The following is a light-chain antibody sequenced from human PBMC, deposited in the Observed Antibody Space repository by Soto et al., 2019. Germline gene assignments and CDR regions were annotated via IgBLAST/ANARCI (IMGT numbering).Light chain of an antibody. Sequence: QSALTQPASVFGSPGQSITISCTGTSSDVSGYNYVSWYQQHPGKAPKLMIYEVSNRPSGVSNRFSGSKSGNTASLTISGLQAEDEADYYCSSYTSSSTRVFGGGTKPTVL. CDR1: SSDVSGYNY. CDR3: SSYTSSSTRV. CDR2: EVS. V-gene: IGLV2-14*01. J-gene: IGLJ3*02.